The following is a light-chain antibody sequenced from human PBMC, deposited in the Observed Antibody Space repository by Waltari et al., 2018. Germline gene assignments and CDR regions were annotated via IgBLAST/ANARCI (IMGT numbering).Light chain of an antibody. CDR3: CSYAGSSTRVV. CDR2: EGS. CDR1: SSDVGSYNL. V-gene: IGLV2-23*01. Sequence: QSALTQPASVSGSPGQSITISCTGTSSDVGSYNLVSWYQQHPGQAPKLMIYEGSKRPAGVSDRCSCSKSGNTASLTISGLQAEDEADYYCCSYAGSSTRVVFGGGTKLTVL. J-gene: IGLJ2*01.